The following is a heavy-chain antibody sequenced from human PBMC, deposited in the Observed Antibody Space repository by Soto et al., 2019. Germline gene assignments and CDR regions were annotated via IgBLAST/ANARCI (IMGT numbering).Heavy chain of an antibody. V-gene: IGHV4-39*01. D-gene: IGHD3-22*01. Sequence: PSETLFLTCMVSGCSICSSSYYWGWVRQPPVKGVEWIGSIYYSGSTYYNPSLKSRVTISVDTSKNQFSLKLSSVTAADTAVYYCARAPYYYDSSGYSYYFDYWGQGTLVTVSS. CDR1: GCSICSSSYY. CDR3: ARAPYYYDSSGYSYYFDY. J-gene: IGHJ4*02. CDR2: IYYSGST.